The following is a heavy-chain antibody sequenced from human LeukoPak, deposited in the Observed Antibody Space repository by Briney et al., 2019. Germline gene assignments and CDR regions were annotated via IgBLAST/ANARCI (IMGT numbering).Heavy chain of an antibody. CDR2: IIPIFGTA. D-gene: IGHD1-1*01. CDR3: AGVTKDHLRYYFDY. CDR1: GGTFSSYA. Sequence: ASVKVSCKASGGTFSSYAISWVRQAPGQGLEWMGGIIPIFGTANYAQKFQGRVTITTDESTSTAHMELSSLRSEDTAVYYCAGVTKDHLRYYFDYWGQGTLVTVSS. J-gene: IGHJ4*02. V-gene: IGHV1-69*05.